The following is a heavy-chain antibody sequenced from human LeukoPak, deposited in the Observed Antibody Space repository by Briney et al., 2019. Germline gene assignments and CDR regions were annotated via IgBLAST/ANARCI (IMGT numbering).Heavy chain of an antibody. J-gene: IGHJ3*02. CDR2: IYYSGST. CDR3: ARESVGVPDAFDI. V-gene: IGHV4-31*03. CDR1: GGSISSGGYY. Sequence: PSETLSLTCTVSGGSISSGGYYWSWIRQHPGKGLEWIGYIYYSGSTYYNPSLKSRVTISVDTSKNQFSLKLSSVTAADTAVYYCARESVGVPDAFDIWGQGTMVTVSS. D-gene: IGHD1-26*01.